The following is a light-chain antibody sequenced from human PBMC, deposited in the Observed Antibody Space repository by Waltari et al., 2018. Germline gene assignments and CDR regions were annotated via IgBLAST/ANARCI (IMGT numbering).Light chain of an antibody. CDR2: TDN. CDR3: AAWDDSLNGRV. V-gene: IGLV1-44*01. CDR1: SSNIGRNG. Sequence: QSVLTQPPSASGTPGQGVTVSCSGSSSNIGRNGVSWYQQVPGTAPKLLIHTDNQRPSGVPARFSGSKPGTSASLAISGLQSEDEAHYYCAAWDDSLNGRVFGGGTKVTVL. J-gene: IGLJ3*02.